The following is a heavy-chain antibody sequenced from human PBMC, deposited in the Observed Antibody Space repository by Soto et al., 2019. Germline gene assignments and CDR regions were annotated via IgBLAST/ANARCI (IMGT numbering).Heavy chain of an antibody. CDR2: IYYSGST. J-gene: IGHJ4*02. D-gene: IGHD3-22*01. V-gene: IGHV4-39*01. CDR1: GGSISSSSYY. Sequence: QLQLQESGPGLVKPSETLSLTCTVSGGSISSSSYYWGWIRQPPGKGLEWIGSIYYSGSTYYNPSLKSRVTISVETSKNQFSLKLSSVTAAXTAVYYCASYYYDSSGYYYVPGVYWGQGTLVTVSS. CDR3: ASYYYDSSGYYYVPGVY.